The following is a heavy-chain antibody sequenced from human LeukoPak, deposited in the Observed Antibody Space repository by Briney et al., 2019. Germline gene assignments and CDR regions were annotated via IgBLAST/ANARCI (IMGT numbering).Heavy chain of an antibody. CDR2: IYYSGST. CDR1: GGSISSSSYY. V-gene: IGHV4-39*01. CDR3: ARPRYYYDSSGYFL. Sequence: SETLSLTCTVSGGSISSSSYYWGWIRQPPGKGLEWIGSIYYSGSTYYNPSLKSRVTISVDTSKNQFSLKLSSVTAADTAVYYCARPRYYYDSSGYFLWGQGTLVTVSS. D-gene: IGHD3-22*01. J-gene: IGHJ4*02.